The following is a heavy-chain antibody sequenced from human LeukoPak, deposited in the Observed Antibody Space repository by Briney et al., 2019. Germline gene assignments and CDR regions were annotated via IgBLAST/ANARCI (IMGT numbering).Heavy chain of an antibody. D-gene: IGHD6-19*01. CDR3: AKERYSSGWAFDY. J-gene: IGHJ4*02. V-gene: IGHV3-30*18. Sequence: GRPLRLSCAASGFTFSSYGMHWVRQAPGKGLEWVAVISYDGSNKYYADSVKGRFTISRDNSKNTLYLQMNSLRAEDTAVYYCAKERYSSGWAFDYWGQGTLVTVSS. CDR2: ISYDGSNK. CDR1: GFTFSSYG.